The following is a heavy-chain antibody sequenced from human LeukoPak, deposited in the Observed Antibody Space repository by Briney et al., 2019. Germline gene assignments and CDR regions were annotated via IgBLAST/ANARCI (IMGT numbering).Heavy chain of an antibody. D-gene: IGHD3-22*01. CDR2: ISGSGGST. V-gene: IGHV3-23*01. CDR3: ALSGLLYDSSGNDAFDI. Sequence: GGSLRLSCAASGFTFSSYAMSWVRQAPGKGLEWVSAISGSGGSTYYAGSVKGRFTISRDNSKNTLYLQMNSLRAEDTAVYYCALSGLLYDSSGNDAFDIWGQGTMVTVSS. J-gene: IGHJ3*02. CDR1: GFTFSSYA.